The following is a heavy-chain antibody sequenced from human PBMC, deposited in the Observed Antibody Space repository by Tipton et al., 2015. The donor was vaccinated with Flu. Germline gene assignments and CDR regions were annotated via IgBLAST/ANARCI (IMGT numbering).Heavy chain of an antibody. Sequence: TLSLTCAVHGGSFSGYYWSWIRQPPGKGLEWIGEINHSGSTNYNPSLKSRVTISGDTSKNQFSLKLSSVTAADTAVFYCARGSGSGTEMTFYVWGPGTVVTVSS. J-gene: IGHJ4*02. CDR1: GGSFSGYY. CDR2: INHSGST. D-gene: IGHD3-10*01. CDR3: ARGSGSGTEMTFYV. V-gene: IGHV4-34*01.